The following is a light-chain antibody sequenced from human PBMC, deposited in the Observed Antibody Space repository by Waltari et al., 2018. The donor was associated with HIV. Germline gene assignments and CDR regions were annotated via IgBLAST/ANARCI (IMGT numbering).Light chain of an antibody. CDR3: QQYKTWPLA. Sequence: ETVMTQSPGTLSVSPGGRATLPCRASQNVFSDLAWYHQKPGQPPRLLIFGASKRATGVPARFSGSGSGTEFTLTITSLQSEDYGLYHCQQYKTWPLAFGQGTRVEIK. CDR1: QNVFSD. J-gene: IGKJ1*01. CDR2: GAS. V-gene: IGKV3-15*01.